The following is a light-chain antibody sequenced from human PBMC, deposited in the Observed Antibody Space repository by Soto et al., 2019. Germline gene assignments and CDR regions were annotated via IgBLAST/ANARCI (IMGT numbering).Light chain of an antibody. J-gene: IGKJ1*01. CDR2: QTS. V-gene: IGKV3-11*01. CDR3: HQRQSWPRT. Sequence: EIVLTQSPATLSSFPGDRVTLSCRASQYINTRLAWYQHRPGQAPRLLIYQTSIRAAGIPARFSASGTGTDFTPTISDVQPEDFAVYHCHQRQSWPRTFGQGTKVDIK. CDR1: QYINTR.